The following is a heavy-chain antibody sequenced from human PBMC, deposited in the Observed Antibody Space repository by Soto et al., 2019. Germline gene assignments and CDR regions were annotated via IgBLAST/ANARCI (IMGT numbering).Heavy chain of an antibody. CDR1: GGSINSGCAN. CDR3: ARDSGESLRFFDY. V-gene: IGHV4-31*03. J-gene: IGHJ4*02. D-gene: IGHD3-10*01. CDR2: ITYRGTT. Sequence: SETLSLTCTVSGGSINSGCANWNWIRQRPGEGLEWIGYITYRGTTYSIPSLKSRVTMSVDTSKNQFSLKLSSVSAADTAVYYCARDSGESLRFFDYWGQGAPVTVS.